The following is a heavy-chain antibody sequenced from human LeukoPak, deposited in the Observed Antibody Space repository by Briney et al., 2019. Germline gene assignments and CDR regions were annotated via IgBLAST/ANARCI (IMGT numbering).Heavy chain of an antibody. CDR3: AKENRASSGYFPLDY. CDR1: GFTFDDYT. V-gene: IGHV3-43*01. D-gene: IGHD6-19*01. CDR2: ITWDGGNT. J-gene: IGHJ4*02. Sequence: GGSLRLSCAASGFTFDDYTMHWVRQAPGKGLEWVSLITWDGGNTYYANSVKGRFTISRDNSKNSLYLQMSSLRTEDTALYYCAKENRASSGYFPLDYWGQGTLVTVSS.